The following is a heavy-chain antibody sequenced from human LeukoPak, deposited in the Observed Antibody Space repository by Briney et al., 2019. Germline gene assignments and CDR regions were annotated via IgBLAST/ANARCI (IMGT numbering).Heavy chain of an antibody. CDR3: ARAPGVSYVTTYGMDV. CDR1: GYTFTSYD. Sequence: ASVKVSCKASGYTFTSYDINWVRQATGQELEWMGWMNPNSGNTGYAQKFQGRVTMTRNTSISTAYMELSSLRSEDTAVYYCARAPGVSYVTTYGMDVWGQGTTVTVSS. V-gene: IGHV1-8*01. CDR2: MNPNSGNT. D-gene: IGHD3-10*01. J-gene: IGHJ6*02.